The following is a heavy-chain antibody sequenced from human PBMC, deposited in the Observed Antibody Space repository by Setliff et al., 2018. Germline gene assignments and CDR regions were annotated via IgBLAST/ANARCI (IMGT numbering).Heavy chain of an antibody. CDR1: GGSFSGHY. CDR3: ARREVLIIPDAFDV. Sequence: PSETLSLTCAVYGGSFSGHYWSWIRQSPGKGLEWIGEIDHRGNTNYNPSLRSRLTVLVDTSKNQVSLEVKSVTAADTAVYYCARREVLIIPDAFDVWGQGTVVTVSS. J-gene: IGHJ3*01. V-gene: IGHV4-34*01. D-gene: IGHD3-10*01. CDR2: IDHRGNT.